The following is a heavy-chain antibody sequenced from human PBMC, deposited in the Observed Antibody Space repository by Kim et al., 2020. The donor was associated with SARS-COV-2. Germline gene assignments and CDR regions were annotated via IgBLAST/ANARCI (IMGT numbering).Heavy chain of an antibody. CDR2: IYYSGST. CDR3: ARLRRFGESTQPPFDY. D-gene: IGHD3-10*01. V-gene: IGHV4-39*01. Sequence: SETLSLTCTVSGGSISSSSYYWGWIRQPPGKGLEWIGSIYYSGSTYYNPSLKSRVTISVDTSKNQFSLKLSSVTAADTAVYYCARLRRFGESTQPPFDYWGQGTLVTVSS. CDR1: GGSISSSSYY. J-gene: IGHJ4*02.